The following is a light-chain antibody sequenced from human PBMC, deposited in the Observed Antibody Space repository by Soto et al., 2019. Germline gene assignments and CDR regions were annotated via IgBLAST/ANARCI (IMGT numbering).Light chain of an antibody. CDR2: WAS. V-gene: IGKV4-1*01. J-gene: IGKJ5*01. CDR3: QQYYTFSLS. CDR1: QSVLYTSNNKNY. Sequence: DIVMTQSPDSLAVSLGERATINCKSSQSVLYTSNNKNYLAWYQQKPGQPPKLLLYWASTRESGVPDRFSGSGSGADVTLTISSLQAEDVAVYYCQQYYTFSLSFGQGPRLEIK.